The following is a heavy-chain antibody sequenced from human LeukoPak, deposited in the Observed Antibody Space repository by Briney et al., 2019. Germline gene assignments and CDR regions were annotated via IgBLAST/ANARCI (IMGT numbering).Heavy chain of an antibody. V-gene: IGHV4-59*01. CDR2: IYYSGST. J-gene: IGHJ4*02. Sequence: SETLSLTCTVSGGSISSYYWSWIRQPPGKGLEWIGYIYYSGSTNYNPCLKSRVTISVDTSKNQFSLKLSSVTAADTAVYYCARCLVGATYYFDYWGQGTLVTVSS. D-gene: IGHD1-26*01. CDR3: ARCLVGATYYFDY. CDR1: GGSISSYY.